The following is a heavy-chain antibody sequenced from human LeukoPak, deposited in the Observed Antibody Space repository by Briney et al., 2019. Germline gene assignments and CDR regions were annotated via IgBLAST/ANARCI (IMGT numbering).Heavy chain of an antibody. Sequence: SETLSLTCTVSGGSISNKNYYWDWIRQPPGKGLEWIGYIYYSGSTNYNPSLKSRVTISVDTSKNQFSLKLSSVTAADTAVYYCASTGYSYGFDYWGQGTLVTVSS. CDR1: GGSISNKNYY. CDR3: ASTGYSYGFDY. J-gene: IGHJ4*02. CDR2: IYYSGST. V-gene: IGHV4-61*05. D-gene: IGHD5-18*01.